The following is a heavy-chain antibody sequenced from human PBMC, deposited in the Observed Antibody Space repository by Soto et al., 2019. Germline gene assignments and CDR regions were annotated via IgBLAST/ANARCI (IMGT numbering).Heavy chain of an antibody. D-gene: IGHD6-19*01. CDR1: GGSISDYY. J-gene: IGHJ6*02. V-gene: IGHV4-34*01. CDR2: INHSGST. Sequence: SETLSLTCTVSGGSISDYYWSWIRQPPGKGLEWIGEINHSGSTNYNPSLKSRVTISVDTSKNQFSLKLSSVTAADTAVYYCARPTRQWLGLRYYYGMDVWGQGTTVTVSS. CDR3: ARPTRQWLGLRYYYGMDV.